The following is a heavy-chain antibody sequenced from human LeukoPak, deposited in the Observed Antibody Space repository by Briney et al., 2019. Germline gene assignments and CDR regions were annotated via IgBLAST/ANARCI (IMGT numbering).Heavy chain of an antibody. CDR2: IKEDGTEK. V-gene: IGHV3-7*01. Sequence: EGSLRLSCAASGFTFSSYCMSWVRQAPGKGLEWVAKIKEDGTEKDYVASVKGRFTISRDNAKNSLYLQMNGLRADDTAVYYCARHSTNYDFWSGYDYYYYMDVWGKGTTVTVSS. CDR1: GFTFSSYC. J-gene: IGHJ6*03. D-gene: IGHD3-3*01. CDR3: ARHSTNYDFWSGYDYYYYMDV.